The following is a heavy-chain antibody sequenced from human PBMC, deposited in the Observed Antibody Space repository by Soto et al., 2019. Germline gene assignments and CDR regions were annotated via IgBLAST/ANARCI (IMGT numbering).Heavy chain of an antibody. CDR1: GFTFSSYG. V-gene: IGHV3-33*01. D-gene: IGHD2-21*02. CDR3: ARAGYCGGDCQTYYFDY. J-gene: IGHJ4*01. Sequence: QVQLVESGGGVVQPGRSLRLSCAASGFTFSSYGMHWVRQAPGKGLEWVAVIWYDGSNKYYADSVKGRFTISRDNSKNTLYLQMNSLRAEDTAVYYCARAGYCGGDCQTYYFDYWGHGTLVTVSS. CDR2: IWYDGSNK.